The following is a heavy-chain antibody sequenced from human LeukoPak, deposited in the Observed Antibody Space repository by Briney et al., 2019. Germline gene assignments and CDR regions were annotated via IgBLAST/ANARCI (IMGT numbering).Heavy chain of an antibody. D-gene: IGHD6-19*01. CDR1: GGSISSGGYY. V-gene: IGHV4-31*03. CDR3: ARGPGIAVAGSFDY. J-gene: IGHJ4*02. Sequence: SETLSLTCTVSGGSISSGGYYWSWIRQHPGKGLEWIGYIYYSGSTNYNPSLKSRVTISVDTSKNQFSLKLSSVTAADTAVYYCARGPGIAVAGSFDYWGQGTLVTVSS. CDR2: IYYSGST.